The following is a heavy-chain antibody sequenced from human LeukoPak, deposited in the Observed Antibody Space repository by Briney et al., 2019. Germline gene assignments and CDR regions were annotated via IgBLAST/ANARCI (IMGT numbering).Heavy chain of an antibody. V-gene: IGHV3-23*01. Sequence: GGSLRLSCVASGFTLNYYGMSWVRQAPGKGLEWVSTISGSGGSTYYADSVEGRFTISRDNSKNTLYLQMNSLRAEDTAVYYCANEDAWGGSQPFDYWGQGTLVTVSS. CDR3: ANEDAWGGSQPFDY. CDR2: ISGSGGST. J-gene: IGHJ4*02. CDR1: GFTLNYYG. D-gene: IGHD1-26*01.